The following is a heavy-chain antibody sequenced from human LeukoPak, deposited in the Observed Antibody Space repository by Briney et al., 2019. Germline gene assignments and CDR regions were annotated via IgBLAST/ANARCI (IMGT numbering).Heavy chain of an antibody. D-gene: IGHD2-15*01. CDR2: INHSGST. J-gene: IGHJ6*03. CDR3: ARVVAATNRYYYYYMDV. V-gene: IGHV4-34*01. CDR1: GVSFSGYY. Sequence: SETLSLTCAVYGVSFSGYYWSWIRQPPGKGLEWIGEINHSGSTNYNPSLKSRVTISVDTSKNQFSLKLSSVTAADTAVYYCARVVAATNRYYYYYMDVWGKGTTVTISS.